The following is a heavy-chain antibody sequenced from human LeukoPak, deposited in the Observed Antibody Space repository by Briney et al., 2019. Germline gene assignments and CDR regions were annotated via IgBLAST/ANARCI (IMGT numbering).Heavy chain of an antibody. CDR1: RFSLSTYA. CDR2: ISGAGGRT. J-gene: IGHJ5*02. CDR3: AKDRADNGDRLRFDP. Sequence: GGSLRLSCAASRFSLSTYAMSWVRQAPGKGPEWVSAISGAGGRTYYADSVKGRFTISRDNSKNTLYLQMDSLRAEDTAVYYCAKDRADNGDRLRFDPWGQGTLVTVSS. D-gene: IGHD4-17*01. V-gene: IGHV3-23*01.